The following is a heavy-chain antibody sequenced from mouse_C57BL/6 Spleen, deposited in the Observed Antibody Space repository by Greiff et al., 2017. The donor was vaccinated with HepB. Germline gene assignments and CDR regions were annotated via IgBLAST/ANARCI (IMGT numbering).Heavy chain of an antibody. CDR3: AREPPDYYGSSYDAMDY. V-gene: IGHV5-4*01. CDR1: GFTFSSYA. Sequence: EVKLVESGGGLVKPGGSLKLSCAASGFTFSSYAMSWVRQTPEKRLEWVATISDGGSYTYYPDNVKGRFTISRDNAKNNLYLQMSHLKSEDTAMYYCAREPPDYYGSSYDAMDYWGQGTSVTVSS. D-gene: IGHD1-1*01. CDR2: ISDGGSYT. J-gene: IGHJ4*01.